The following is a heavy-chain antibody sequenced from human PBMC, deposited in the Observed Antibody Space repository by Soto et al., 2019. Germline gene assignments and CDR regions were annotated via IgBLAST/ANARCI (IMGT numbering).Heavy chain of an antibody. CDR2: ISWNSGTK. D-gene: IGHD3-10*01. V-gene: IGHV3-9*01. J-gene: IGHJ3*02. CDR1: GFIFEDYA. Sequence: EVQLVESGGGLVQPGRSLRLSCAASGFIFEDYAMHWVRQAPGKGLEWVSVISWNSGTKDYADSVTGRFTISRDNAKNSLDLQMNNVGTEDTALYDCESGQSCGVGSYVLFDAFDTWGQGTRVTVSS. CDR3: ESGQSCGVGSYVLFDAFDT.